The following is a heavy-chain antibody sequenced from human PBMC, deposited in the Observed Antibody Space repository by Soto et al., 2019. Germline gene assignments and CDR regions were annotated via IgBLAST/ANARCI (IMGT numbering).Heavy chain of an antibody. CDR3: AGATVVPAAMVGDWFDP. CDR2: IYYSGST. Sequence: PSETLSLTCTVSGGSVSSGSYYWSWIRQPPGKGLEWIGYIYYSGSTNYNPSLKSRVTISVDTSKNQFSLKLSSVTAADTAVYYCAGATVVPAAMVGDWFDPWGQGTLVTVSS. V-gene: IGHV4-61*01. D-gene: IGHD2-2*01. J-gene: IGHJ5*02. CDR1: GGSVSSGSYY.